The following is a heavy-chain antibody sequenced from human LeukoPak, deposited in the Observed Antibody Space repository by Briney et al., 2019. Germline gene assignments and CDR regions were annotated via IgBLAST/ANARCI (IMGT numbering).Heavy chain of an antibody. Sequence: SEPLSLTYTDSGGSISSYYWSWIRQPAGKGLEWIGRIYTSGSTNYNPSLKSRVTMSVDTSKNQFSLKLSSVTAADTAVYYCARSDIIYYFPRAAVPNWYFDLWGRGTLVTVSS. D-gene: IGHD6-13*01. CDR2: IYTSGST. V-gene: IGHV4-4*07. J-gene: IGHJ2*01. CDR3: ARSDIIYYFPRAAVPNWYFDL. CDR1: GGSISSYY.